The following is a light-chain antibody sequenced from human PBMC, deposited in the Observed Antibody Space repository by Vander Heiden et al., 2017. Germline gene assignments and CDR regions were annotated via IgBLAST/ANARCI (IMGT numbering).Light chain of an antibody. Sequence: QAVLTQSPSLSASPGASASLTCTLRSGISVGTSRIYWYQQKSGRPPQYLLRYKSNADNQQGSRVPSRFSGSKDASANAGILLISGLQSEDEADYYCMIWHSSAWVFGGGTKLTVL. CDR1: SGISVGTSR. V-gene: IGLV5-45*01. CDR3: MIWHSSAWV. CDR2: YKSNADN. J-gene: IGLJ3*02.